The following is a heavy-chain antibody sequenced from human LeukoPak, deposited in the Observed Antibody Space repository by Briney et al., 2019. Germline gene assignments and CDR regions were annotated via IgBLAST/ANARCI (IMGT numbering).Heavy chain of an antibody. D-gene: IGHD1-1*01. V-gene: IGHV1-18*01. CDR2: ISPYNGNT. Sequence: ASVKVSCKASGYTFSVYGITWVRQAPGQGLEWMGWISPYNGNTSYAQKLQGRVTMTTDTSTSTAYMELRSLRSDDTAVYYCARVSNWNGGNFDYWGQGTLVTVSS. J-gene: IGHJ4*02. CDR3: ARVSNWNGGNFDY. CDR1: GYTFSVYG.